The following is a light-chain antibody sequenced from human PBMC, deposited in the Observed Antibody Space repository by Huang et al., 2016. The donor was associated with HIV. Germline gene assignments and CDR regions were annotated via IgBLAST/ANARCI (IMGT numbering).Light chain of an antibody. CDR2: GAS. J-gene: IGKJ1*01. V-gene: IGKV3-20*01. Sequence: IVLTQSPGTLSLSPGERATLSCRTSQTSRYLAWYQQKPGQAPRHLIDGASRRATGNPDRFSGSGSGTEFTLTISRLEPEDFAVYYCQHYAASLWTFGQGTKVEIK. CDR3: QHYAASLWT. CDR1: QTSRY.